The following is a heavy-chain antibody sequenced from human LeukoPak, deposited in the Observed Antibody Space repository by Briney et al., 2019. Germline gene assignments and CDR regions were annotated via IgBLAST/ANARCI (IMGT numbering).Heavy chain of an antibody. D-gene: IGHD2-8*01. Sequence: ASVKVSCKASGGTFSSYAINWVRQAPGQGLEWMGWVNPRSGDAGYLQKFQGRLTITRDSSIDTAYMDLSGLSSEDTAVYYCARGVPLGYCTYGVCYPPYYFDYWGQGTLVTASS. CDR3: ARGVPLGYCTYGVCYPPYYFDY. V-gene: IGHV1-8*03. J-gene: IGHJ4*02. CDR1: GGTFSSYA. CDR2: VNPRSGDA.